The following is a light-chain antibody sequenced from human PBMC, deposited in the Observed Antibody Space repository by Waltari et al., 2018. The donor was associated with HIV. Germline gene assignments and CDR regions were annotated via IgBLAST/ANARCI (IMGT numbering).Light chain of an antibody. V-gene: IGLV1-40*01. CDR1: GCNLGAGYD. CDR3: QSYDSSLSAWV. J-gene: IGLJ3*02. Sequence: VLTQPPSVSGPPRLGVTVSRTGSGCNLGAGYDVHRYQQLPGTAPKLLIYGNINRPSGVPDRFSASKSGTSASLAITGLQPEDEADYYCQSYDSSLSAWVFGGGTKLTVL. CDR2: GNI.